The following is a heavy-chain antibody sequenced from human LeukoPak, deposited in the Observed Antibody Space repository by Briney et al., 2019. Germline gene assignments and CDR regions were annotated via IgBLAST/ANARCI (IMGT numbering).Heavy chain of an antibody. CDR3: AKGTYYYDSSGYSRSCYYYYMDV. CDR1: GFTFSSYA. CDR2: ISGSGGST. Sequence: GGSLRLSCAASGFTFSSYAMSWVRQAPGKGLEWVSAISGSGGSTYSADSAKGRFTISRDNSKITLYLQMNSLRAEDTAVYYCAKGTYYYDSSGYSRSCYYYYMDVWGKGTTVTVSS. D-gene: IGHD3-22*01. V-gene: IGHV3-23*01. J-gene: IGHJ6*03.